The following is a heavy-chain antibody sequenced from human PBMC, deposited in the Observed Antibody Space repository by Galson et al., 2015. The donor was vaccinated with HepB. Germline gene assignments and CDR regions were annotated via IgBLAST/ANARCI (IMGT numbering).Heavy chain of an antibody. J-gene: IGHJ6*02. CDR1: GYTLTELF. Sequence: SVKVSCKVSGYTLTELFMHWVRQAPGKGLEWMGGFDPEDGETIYAQKFQGRVTMTEDTSTDTAYMELSSLRSEDTAVYYCATDVRAAADYGMDVWGQGTTVTVSS. CDR3: ATDVRAAADYGMDV. CDR2: FDPEDGET. V-gene: IGHV1-24*01. D-gene: IGHD6-13*01.